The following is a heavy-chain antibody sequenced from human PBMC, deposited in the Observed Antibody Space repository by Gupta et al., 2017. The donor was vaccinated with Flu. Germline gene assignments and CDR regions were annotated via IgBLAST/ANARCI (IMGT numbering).Heavy chain of an antibody. CDR1: GYTLTSYA. V-gene: IGHV1-3*01. D-gene: IGHD3-3*01. Sequence: QVQLVQSGAEVKKPGASVKVACKASGYTLTSYAMYWVRQAPGQGLEWMGRINSDNYNTKFSQNFQGRVTITRDTSASTVYMELTNLRSEDTAVYFCARSSDALRYLEWPPAAFWGQGTLVTVSS. CDR2: INSDNYNT. J-gene: IGHJ4*02. CDR3: ARSSDALRYLEWPPAAF.